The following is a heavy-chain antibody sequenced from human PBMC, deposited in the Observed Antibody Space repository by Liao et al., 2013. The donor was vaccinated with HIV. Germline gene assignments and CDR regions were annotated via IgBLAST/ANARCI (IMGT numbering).Heavy chain of an antibody. J-gene: IGHJ2*01. V-gene: IGHV4-61*02. D-gene: IGHD2-8*01. Sequence: QVQLQESGPRLVKPSQTLALTCSISGASINNGTTYWSWIRQPAGKGLEWIGRIFTSGTTNYNTSLKGRVTISLDTAKNQFSLNLTSVTAGDTAHYYCVRGGEVVPGTIYGWFFDLWGRGTLVTVSS. CDR3: VRGGEVVPGTIYGWFFDL. CDR2: IFTSGTT. CDR1: GASINNGTTY.